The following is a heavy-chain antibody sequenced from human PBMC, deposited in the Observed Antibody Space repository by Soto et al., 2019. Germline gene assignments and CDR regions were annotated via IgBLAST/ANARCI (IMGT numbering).Heavy chain of an antibody. CDR1: GGSISFDHYH. D-gene: IGHD2-21*02. J-gene: IGHJ6*02. CDR2: VHYSGSV. Sequence: QVQLQQSGPGLVKPSQTLSLTCTVSGGSISFDHYHWTWIRQPPGKGLEWIGYVHYSGSVLYNPSLQSRVSISGETSKNQFSLKLSSVTAADTAVYFCAREDDGGDRDYYGLDVWGQGTTVTVSS. CDR3: AREDDGGDRDYYGLDV. V-gene: IGHV4-30-4*01.